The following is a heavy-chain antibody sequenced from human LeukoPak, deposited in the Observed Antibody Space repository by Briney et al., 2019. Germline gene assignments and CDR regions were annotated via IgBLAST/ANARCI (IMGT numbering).Heavy chain of an antibody. J-gene: IGHJ4*02. Sequence: ASVKVSCKASGYTFTGYYMHWVRQAPGQGLEWMGGINPKSCGTNYAQKFQSRVTMTRDTSISTAYMELSRLRSDDTAVYYCARPRWRWFGDTTFDYWGQGTLVTVSS. CDR2: INPKSCGT. CDR1: GYTFTGYY. D-gene: IGHD3-10*01. V-gene: IGHV1-2*02. CDR3: ARPRWRWFGDTTFDY.